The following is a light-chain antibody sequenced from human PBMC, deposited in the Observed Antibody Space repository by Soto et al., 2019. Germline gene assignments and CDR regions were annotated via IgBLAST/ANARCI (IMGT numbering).Light chain of an antibody. CDR1: SGHSTYG. V-gene: IGLV4-69*01. J-gene: IGLJ7*01. Sequence: QPVLTQSPSASASLGASVKLTCILSSGHSTYGIAWHQQQPGKGPRFLMKIDSDGSHYKEDGIPDRFSASSSGAERGLTISSLQSEDEADYYCQTWGTGIPVFGGGTQLTVL. CDR2: IDSDGSH. CDR3: QTWGTGIPV.